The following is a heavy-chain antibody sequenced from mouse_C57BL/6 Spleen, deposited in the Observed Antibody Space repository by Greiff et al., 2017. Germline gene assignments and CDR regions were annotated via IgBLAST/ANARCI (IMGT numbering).Heavy chain of an antibody. CDR1: GFTFSSYA. CDR2: ISDGGSYT. Sequence: EVQLVESGGGLVKPGGSLKLSCAASGFTFSSYAMSWVRQTPEKRLEWVATISDGGSYTYYPDNVKGRFTISRDNAKNNLYLQMSHLKSEDTAMYYCAREASEYSSPFDYWGQGTTLTVSS. D-gene: IGHD1-1*01. V-gene: IGHV5-4*01. CDR3: AREASEYSSPFDY. J-gene: IGHJ2*01.